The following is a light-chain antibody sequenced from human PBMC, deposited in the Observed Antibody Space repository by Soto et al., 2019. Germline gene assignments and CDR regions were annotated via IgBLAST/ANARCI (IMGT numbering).Light chain of an antibody. Sequence: EIVMTQSPATLSVSPGERATLSCRASQSVSGNLAWYQQKPGQAPRLLIYGASTSATGIPAKFSGSGSGTEFTLTISSLQSEDFAVYYCQQYNNWPPTFGQGTKVEIK. CDR3: QQYNNWPPT. CDR2: GAS. J-gene: IGKJ1*01. V-gene: IGKV3D-15*01. CDR1: QSVSGN.